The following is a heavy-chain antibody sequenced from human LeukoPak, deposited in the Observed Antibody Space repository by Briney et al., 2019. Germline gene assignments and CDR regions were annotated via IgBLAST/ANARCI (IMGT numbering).Heavy chain of an antibody. CDR1: GFTFNKWW. V-gene: IGHV3-7*01. CDR3: AKESGRFRFDS. J-gene: IGHJ5*01. CDR2: IKEDSSEN. D-gene: IGHD3-3*01. Sequence: GGSLRLSCAAPGFTFNKWWMNWVRQAPGKGLEWVANIKEDSSENYVDSMKGRFTISRDNAKNSLYLQMNSLTAEDTAVYYCAKESGRFRFDSWGQGTLVTVSS.